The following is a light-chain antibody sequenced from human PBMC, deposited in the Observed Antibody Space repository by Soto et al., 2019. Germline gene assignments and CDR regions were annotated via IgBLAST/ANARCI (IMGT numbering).Light chain of an antibody. Sequence: EIVLTKSPATLSLSPGARATLSCRASQSVSSYLAGYQQKPGQAATLLIYDAANRATGSPARFSGSGCGTDVSLTISSLVPEDFAVYYCQQRSNWPWTVGQGTKVDIK. CDR1: QSVSSY. V-gene: IGKV3-11*01. CDR3: QQRSNWPWT. CDR2: DAA. J-gene: IGKJ1*01.